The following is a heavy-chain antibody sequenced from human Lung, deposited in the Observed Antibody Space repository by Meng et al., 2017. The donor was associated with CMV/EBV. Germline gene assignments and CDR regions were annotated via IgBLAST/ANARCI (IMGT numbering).Heavy chain of an antibody. CDR3: ARGSKIYFGSEWYGPFGRHFYGLGV. J-gene: IGHJ6*02. D-gene: IGHD3-3*01. V-gene: IGHV3-30*01. Sequence: GESLKISCVASGFSFSTYAVHWVRQAPDKGLEWVAVISFDGTNKYYGDSVKGRFTVSRDNSQNTLYLQMNSLRTEDTAMYYCARGSKIYFGSEWYGPFGRHFYGLGVWXQGTTVTVSS. CDR2: ISFDGTNK. CDR1: GFSFSTYA.